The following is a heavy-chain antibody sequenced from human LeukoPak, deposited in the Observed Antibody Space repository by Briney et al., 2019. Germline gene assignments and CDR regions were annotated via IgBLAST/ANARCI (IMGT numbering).Heavy chain of an antibody. J-gene: IGHJ1*01. D-gene: IGHD2-21*02. CDR1: GFTFSSYA. V-gene: IGHV3-30-3*01. Sequence: GGSLRLSCAASGFTFSSYAMHWVRQAPGKGLEWVAVISYEGSNKQYADSVKGRFTISRDNSKNTLDLQMNSLRADDTDVYYCARDLVVTAIHYFQHWGQGTLVTVSS. CDR3: ARDLVVTAIHYFQH. CDR2: ISYEGSNK.